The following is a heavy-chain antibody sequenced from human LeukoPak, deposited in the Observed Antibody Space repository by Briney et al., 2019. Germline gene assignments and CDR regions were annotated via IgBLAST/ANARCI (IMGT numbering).Heavy chain of an antibody. Sequence: GASVKVSCKASGYTFTSYGISWVRQAPGQGLEWMGWISAYNGNTNYAQKLQGRVTMTTDTSTSTAYMELRSLRSDDTAVYYCARDSVVVAAKGGRYFDYWGQGTLVTVSS. CDR1: GYTFTSYG. D-gene: IGHD2-15*01. CDR2: ISAYNGNT. J-gene: IGHJ4*02. CDR3: ARDSVVVAAKGGRYFDY. V-gene: IGHV1-18*01.